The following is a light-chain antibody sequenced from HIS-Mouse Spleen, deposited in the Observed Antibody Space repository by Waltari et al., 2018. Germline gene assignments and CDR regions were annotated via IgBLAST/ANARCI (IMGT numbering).Light chain of an antibody. Sequence: QSALTQPASVSGSPGQSITISCTGTSSDVGSYNLVSRYQQHPGKAPKLMIYEGSKRPSGVSNRLSGSKSGNKASLKISGLQAEDEADYYCCSYAGSSTVVFGGGTKLTVL. CDR3: CSYAGSSTVV. CDR2: EGS. V-gene: IGLV2-23*01. CDR1: SSDVGSYNL. J-gene: IGLJ2*01.